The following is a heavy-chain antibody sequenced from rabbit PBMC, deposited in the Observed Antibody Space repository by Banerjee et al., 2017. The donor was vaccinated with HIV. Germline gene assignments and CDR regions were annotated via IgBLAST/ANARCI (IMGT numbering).Heavy chain of an antibody. CDR2: INTSSGNT. CDR1: GFSFSNKYV. D-gene: IGHD8-1*01. CDR3: ARRAVNTYYSLDL. V-gene: IGHV1S45*01. Sequence: QEQLVESGGDLVEPGASLTLTCTASGFSFSNKYVMCWVRQAPGKGLEWIACINTSSGNTVYASWAKGRFTISKTSSTTVTLQMTSLTAADTATYFCARRAVNTYYSLDLWGQGTLVTVS. J-gene: IGHJ6*01.